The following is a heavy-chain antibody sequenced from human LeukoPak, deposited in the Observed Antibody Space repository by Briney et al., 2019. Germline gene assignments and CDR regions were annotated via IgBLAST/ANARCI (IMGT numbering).Heavy chain of an antibody. CDR3: ATQYYYDSSGYNFDY. CDR1: GFTFSSYA. V-gene: IGHV3-30-3*01. Sequence: RPGGSLRLSCAASGFTFSSYAMHWVRQAPGKGLEWVAVISYDGSNKYYADSVKGRFTISRDNSKNTLYLQMNSLRAEDTAVYYCATQYYYDSSGYNFDYWGQGTLVTVSS. J-gene: IGHJ4*02. D-gene: IGHD3-22*01. CDR2: ISYDGSNK.